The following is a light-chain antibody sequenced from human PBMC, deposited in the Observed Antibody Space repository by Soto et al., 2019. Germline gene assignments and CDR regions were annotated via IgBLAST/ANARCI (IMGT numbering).Light chain of an antibody. Sequence: QSALTQPASVSGSPGQSITISCPGTSSDVGGYNYVSWYQQHPGKAPKLMIYDVSNRPSGVSNRFSGSKSGNTASLTISGLQAEDEADYYCSSYTSSARVFGTGTKLTVL. J-gene: IGLJ1*01. V-gene: IGLV2-14*01. CDR3: SSYTSSARV. CDR2: DVS. CDR1: SSDVGGYNY.